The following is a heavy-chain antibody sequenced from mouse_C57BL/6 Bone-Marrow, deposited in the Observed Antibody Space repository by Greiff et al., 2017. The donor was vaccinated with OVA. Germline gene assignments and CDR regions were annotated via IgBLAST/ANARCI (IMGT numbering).Heavy chain of an antibody. V-gene: IGHV1-4*01. CDR3: TRGYYFDY. CDR1: GYTFTSYT. Sequence: QVQLQQSGAELARPGASVKMSCKASGYTFTSYTILWVKQRPGQGLEWIGYIDPTNDYTNYNQKFKGKATLTADKSSSTAYMQLSSLTSEDSAVYYCTRGYYFDYWGQGTTLTVSS. J-gene: IGHJ2*01. CDR2: IDPTNDYT.